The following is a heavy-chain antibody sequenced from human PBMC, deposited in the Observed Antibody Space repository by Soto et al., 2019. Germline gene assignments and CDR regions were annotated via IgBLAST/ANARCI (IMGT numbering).Heavy chain of an antibody. CDR2: IFSTGGA. J-gene: IGHJ5*02. CDR3: GKVVEAATRHTDSDL. V-gene: IGHV4-39*01. CDR1: GGFINDGRSF. D-gene: IGHD2-15*01. Sequence: SETLSPTCRVHGGFINDGRSFWGWIRQPPGKGLEFIGSIFSTGGAYFNPSLKSRATISLDKSLNQFSLTLTSGTASDTAVYHFGKVVEAATRHTDSDLWGHGTLVTVSS.